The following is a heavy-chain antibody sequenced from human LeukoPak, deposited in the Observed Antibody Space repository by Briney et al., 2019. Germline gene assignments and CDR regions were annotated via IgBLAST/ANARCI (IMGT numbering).Heavy chain of an antibody. V-gene: IGHV4-61*02. CDR2: IYTSGST. Sequence: SETLSLTCTVSGGSISSGSYYWSWIRQPAGKGLEWIGRIYTSGSTNYNPSLKSRVTIPVDTSKNQFSLKLSSVTAADTAVYYCARDTAVAGTWWYFDLWGRGTLVTVSS. J-gene: IGHJ2*01. D-gene: IGHD6-19*01. CDR1: GGSISSGSYY. CDR3: ARDTAVAGTWWYFDL.